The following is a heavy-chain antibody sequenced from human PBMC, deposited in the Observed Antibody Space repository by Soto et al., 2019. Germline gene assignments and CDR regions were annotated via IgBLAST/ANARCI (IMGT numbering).Heavy chain of an antibody. Sequence: GESLKISCNGSGYSFAGYWITWVRQKPGKGLEWMGRIDPSDSQTYYSPSFRGHVTISATKTITTVFLQWSSLRASDTAMYYCARQIYDSDTGPNFQYYFDSWGQGTPVTVSS. V-gene: IGHV5-10-1*01. CDR2: IDPSDSQT. D-gene: IGHD3-22*01. CDR1: GYSFAGYW. J-gene: IGHJ4*02. CDR3: ARQIYDSDTGPNFQYYFDS.